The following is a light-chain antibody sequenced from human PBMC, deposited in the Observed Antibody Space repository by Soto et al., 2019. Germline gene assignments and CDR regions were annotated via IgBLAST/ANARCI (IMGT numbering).Light chain of an antibody. CDR1: QSISSW. CDR2: KAS. Sequence: DIQMTQSTSTLSASVGDRVTITCRASQSISSWLAWYQPKPGKAPKLLIYKASSLESGVPSRFSGSGSGTEFTLTISSLQPDDFATYYCQQYNSSPTFGQGTKVEIK. CDR3: QQYNSSPT. V-gene: IGKV1-5*03. J-gene: IGKJ1*01.